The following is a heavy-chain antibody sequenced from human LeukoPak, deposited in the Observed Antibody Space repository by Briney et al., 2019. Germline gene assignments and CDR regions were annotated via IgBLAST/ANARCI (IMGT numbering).Heavy chain of an antibody. V-gene: IGHV4-38-2*01. CDR2: IYHSGST. CDR1: GYSISSGYY. D-gene: IGHD3-10*01. Sequence: SETLSLTCAVSGYSISSGYYWGWIRQPPGKGLEGIGSIYHSGSTYYNPSLKSRFTISVDTSKNQFSLKLSSVTAADTAVYYCARVVWFGEPFDYWGQGTLVTVSS. J-gene: IGHJ4*02. CDR3: ARVVWFGEPFDY.